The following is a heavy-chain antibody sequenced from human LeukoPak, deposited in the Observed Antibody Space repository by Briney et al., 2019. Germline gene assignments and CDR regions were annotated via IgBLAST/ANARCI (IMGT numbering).Heavy chain of an antibody. Sequence: GGSLRLSCAASGFTFSSYAMSWVRQAPGKGLEWVSAISGSGGSTYYADSVKGRFTISRDNSKNTLYLQMNSLRAEDTAVYYCAKGEAYYYDSSGYYSVDYWGQGTLVTVSS. J-gene: IGHJ4*02. CDR3: AKGEAYYYDSSGYYSVDY. V-gene: IGHV3-23*01. CDR2: ISGSGGST. CDR1: GFTFSSYA. D-gene: IGHD3-22*01.